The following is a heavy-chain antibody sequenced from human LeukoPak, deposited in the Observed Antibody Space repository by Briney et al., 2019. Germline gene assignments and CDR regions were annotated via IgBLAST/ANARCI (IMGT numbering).Heavy chain of an antibody. D-gene: IGHD3-22*01. J-gene: IGHJ4*02. CDR2: IYHSGST. Sequence: SETLSLTCTVSGYSISSGYYWGWIRQPPGKGLEWIGSIYHSGSTYYNPSLKSRVTISVDTSKNQFSLKLSSVTAADTAVYYCAREGGYYDSRDYWGQGTLVTVSS. CDR1: GYSISSGYY. V-gene: IGHV4-38-2*02. CDR3: AREGGYYDSRDY.